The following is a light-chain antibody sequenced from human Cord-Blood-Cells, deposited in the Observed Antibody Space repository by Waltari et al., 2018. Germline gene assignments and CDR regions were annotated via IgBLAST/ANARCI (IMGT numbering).Light chain of an antibody. Sequence: EIVLTQSPGTLSLSPGERATLSCRASQGVSSSYLAWYQQKPGQAPRLLIYGASSRATGIPDRFGGSGSGTDFTLTISRLEPEDFAVYYCQQYGSSHRSFGQGTKLEIK. CDR2: GAS. J-gene: IGKJ2*03. CDR1: QGVSSSY. V-gene: IGKV3-20*01. CDR3: QQYGSSHRS.